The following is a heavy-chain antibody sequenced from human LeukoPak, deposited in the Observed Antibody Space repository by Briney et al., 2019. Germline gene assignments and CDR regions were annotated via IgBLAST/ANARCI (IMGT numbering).Heavy chain of an antibody. CDR3: ARGVVRYFDY. CDR2: ISSSSSYI. V-gene: IGHV3-21*01. D-gene: IGHD3-9*01. Sequence: SGVSLRLSCAASGFTFSGYSMNWVRQAPGKGLEWVSSISSSSSYIYYADSVKGRFTISRDNAKNSLYLQMNSLRAEDTAVYYCARGVVRYFDYWGQGALVTLSS. J-gene: IGHJ4*02. CDR1: GFTFSGYS.